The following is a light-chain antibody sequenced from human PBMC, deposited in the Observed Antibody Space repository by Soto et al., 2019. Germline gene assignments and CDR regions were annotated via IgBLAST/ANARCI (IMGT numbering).Light chain of an antibody. Sequence: EIVLTQSPGTVSLSPGETASLSCRASQTVSGSYLAWYQQKPGQAPRLLIYGTTSRATGVPERLSGGGSESAIAPPICAMGQEDFALCDSQQCGSSPLTFGGGTNVEIK. CDR3: QQCGSSPLT. CDR1: QTVSGSY. V-gene: IGKV3-20*01. J-gene: IGKJ4*01. CDR2: GTT.